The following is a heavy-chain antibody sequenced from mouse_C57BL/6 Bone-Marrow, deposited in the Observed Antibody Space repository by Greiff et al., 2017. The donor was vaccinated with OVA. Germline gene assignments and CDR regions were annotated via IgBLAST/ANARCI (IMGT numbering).Heavy chain of an antibody. CDR2: IYPRSGNT. CDR1: GYTFTSYG. D-gene: IGHD1-1*01. CDR3: ARRLYYGSSYGWFAY. Sequence: VQLQQSGAELARPGASVKLSCKASGYTFTSYGISWVKQRTGQGLEWIGEIYPRSGNTYYNEKFKGKATLTADKSSSTAYMELRSLTSEDSAVYFCARRLYYGSSYGWFAYWGQGTLVTVSA. V-gene: IGHV1-81*01. J-gene: IGHJ3*01.